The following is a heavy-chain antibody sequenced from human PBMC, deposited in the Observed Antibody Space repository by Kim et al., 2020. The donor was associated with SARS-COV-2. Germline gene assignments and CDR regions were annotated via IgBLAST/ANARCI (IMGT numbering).Heavy chain of an antibody. V-gene: IGHV1-24*01. Sequence: ASVKVSCKVSGYTLTELSMHWVRQAPGKGLEWMGGFDPEDGETIYAQKFQGRVTMTEETSTDTAYMELSSLRSEDTAVYYCATDLSSSRYYYYGMDVWGQGSTVTVSS. D-gene: IGHD2-2*01. CDR1: GYTLTELS. CDR2: FDPEDGET. J-gene: IGHJ6*02. CDR3: ATDLSSSRYYYYGMDV.